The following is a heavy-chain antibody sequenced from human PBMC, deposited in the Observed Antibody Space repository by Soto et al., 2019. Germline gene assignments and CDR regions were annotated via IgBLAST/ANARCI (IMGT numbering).Heavy chain of an antibody. J-gene: IGHJ1*01. CDR1: GYTLTELS. V-gene: IGHV1-24*01. CDR3: ATTAD. CDR2: FGPEDGAT. Sequence: QVQLVQSGAEVKKPGASVKVSCKVSGYTLTELSMHWVRQAPGKGLEWMGGFGPEDGATIYAQKFQGRVTMTEGTSTATAYRELRSLGSAATSVYYCATTADWGQGTLVPVSS.